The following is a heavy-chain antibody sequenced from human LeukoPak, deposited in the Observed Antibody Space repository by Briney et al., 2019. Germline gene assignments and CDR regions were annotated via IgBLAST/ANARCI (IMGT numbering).Heavy chain of an antibody. V-gene: IGHV3-21*04. Sequence: GGSLRLSCAASGFTFSSYSMNWVRQAPGKGLEWVSSISSSSSYIYYADSVKGRFTVSRDNAENSLYLQMNSLRAEETAMYYCARQGSEIDYWGQGTLVTVSS. CDR1: GFTFSSYS. J-gene: IGHJ4*02. CDR3: ARQGSEIDY. CDR2: ISSSSSYI.